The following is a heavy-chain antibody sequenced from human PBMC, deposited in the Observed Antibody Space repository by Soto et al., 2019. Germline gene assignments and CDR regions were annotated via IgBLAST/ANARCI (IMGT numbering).Heavy chain of an antibody. CDR1: GGTFSSYA. Sequence: QVQLVQSGAEVKKPGSSVKVSCKASGGTFSSYAISWVRQAPGQGLEWMGGIVPIFGTADYAQKFQGRVTITADESTSTAYMELSSLRSEDTAVYYCASTEYCSGVSCQRSSMVYFYDGIDVGGQGTTVTVSS. D-gene: IGHD2-15*01. CDR2: IVPIFGTA. J-gene: IGHJ6*02. V-gene: IGHV1-69*12. CDR3: ASTEYCSGVSCQRSSMVYFYDGIDV.